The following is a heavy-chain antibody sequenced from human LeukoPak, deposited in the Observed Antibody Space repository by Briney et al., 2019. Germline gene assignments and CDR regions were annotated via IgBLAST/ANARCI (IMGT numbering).Heavy chain of an antibody. Sequence: GGSLRLSCAASGFTFSSYGMHWVRQAPGKGLEGVAFIRYDGSNKYYADSVKGRVTISRDNSKNTLYLQMNSLRAEDTAVYYCAKDFTRWGLYSNTYYFDYWGQGTLVTVSS. CDR2: IRYDGSNK. V-gene: IGHV3-30*02. D-gene: IGHD4-11*01. J-gene: IGHJ4*02. CDR3: AKDFTRWGLYSNTYYFDY. CDR1: GFTFSSYG.